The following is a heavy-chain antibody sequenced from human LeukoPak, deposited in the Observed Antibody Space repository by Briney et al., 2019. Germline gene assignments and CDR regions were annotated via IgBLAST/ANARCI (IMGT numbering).Heavy chain of an antibody. CDR3: ASQAGGSHEY. CDR1: GGSISSYY. V-gene: IGHV4-59*08. D-gene: IGHD1-26*01. J-gene: IGHJ4*02. Sequence: SETLSLTCTVSGGSISSYYWSWIRQPPGKGLEWIGYIYYSGSTNYNPSLKSRVTISVDTSKNQFSLKLSSVTAADTAAYYCASQAGGSHEYWGQGTLVTVSS. CDR2: IYYSGST.